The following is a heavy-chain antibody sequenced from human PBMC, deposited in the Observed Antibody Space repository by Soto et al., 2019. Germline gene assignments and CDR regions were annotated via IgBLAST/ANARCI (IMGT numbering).Heavy chain of an antibody. Sequence: PSETLSLTCTVSGDSITASGYSWSWIRQPPGKGLEWIAYIYHSGTTSHNPSLQSRVTMSVDKSKNQFSLKLTSVTAADTAVYYCARGLGAARYFDFWGQGTLVTAPQ. V-gene: IGHV4-30-2*01. CDR3: ARGLGAARYFDF. J-gene: IGHJ4*02. CDR1: GDSITASGYS. CDR2: IYHSGTT.